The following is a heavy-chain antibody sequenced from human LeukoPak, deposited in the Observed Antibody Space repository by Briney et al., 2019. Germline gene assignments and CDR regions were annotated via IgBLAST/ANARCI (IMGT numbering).Heavy chain of an antibody. J-gene: IGHJ2*01. D-gene: IGHD4-17*01. Sequence: SGGSLRLSCAASGFTVSSNYMSWFRQAPGKGLEWVSVIYSGGSTYYADSVKGRFTISRDNSKNTLYLQMNSLRAEDTAVYYCARDRSNYGDYVDWYFDLWGRGTLVTVSS. V-gene: IGHV3-66*01. CDR1: GFTVSSNY. CDR3: ARDRSNYGDYVDWYFDL. CDR2: IYSGGST.